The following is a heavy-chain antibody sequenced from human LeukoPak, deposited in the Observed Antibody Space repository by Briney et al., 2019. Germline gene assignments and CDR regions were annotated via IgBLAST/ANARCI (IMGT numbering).Heavy chain of an antibody. D-gene: IGHD5-12*01. V-gene: IGHV4-59*08. CDR1: GGSISSYY. CDR3: AGPSGWLRKGHYYYGMDV. J-gene: IGHJ6*02. CDR2: IYYSGST. Sequence: SETLSLTRTVSGGSISSYYWSWIRQPPGKGLEWIGYIYYSGSTNYNPSLKSRVTISVDTSKNQFSLKLSSVTAADTAVYYCAGPSGWLRKGHYYYGMDVWGQGTTVTVSS.